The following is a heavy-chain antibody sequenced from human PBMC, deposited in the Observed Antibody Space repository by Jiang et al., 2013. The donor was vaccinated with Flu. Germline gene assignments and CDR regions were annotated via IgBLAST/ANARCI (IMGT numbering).Heavy chain of an antibody. Sequence: EWLALIYWDDDKRYSPSLKSRLTITKDTSKNQVVLTMTHIDPVDTATYYCARSFYSGWFDPWGQGTVVTVSS. D-gene: IGHD3-22*01. V-gene: IGHV2-5*02. J-gene: IGHJ5*02. CDR2: IYWDDDK. CDR3: ARSFYSGWFDP.